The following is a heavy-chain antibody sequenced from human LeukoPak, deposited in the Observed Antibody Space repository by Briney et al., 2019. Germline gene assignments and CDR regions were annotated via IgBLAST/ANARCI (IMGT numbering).Heavy chain of an antibody. D-gene: IGHD3-22*01. CDR3: ARLLPSTYYYDSSGYYLDY. V-gene: IGHV4-59*08. Sequence: SETLSLTCTVSGGSISSYYWSWIRQPPGKGLEWIGYIYYSGSTNYNPSLKSRVTISVDTSKNQFSLKLSSVTAADTAVYYCARLLPSTYYYDSSGYYLDYWGQGTLVTVSS. CDR1: GGSISSYY. J-gene: IGHJ4*02. CDR2: IYYSGST.